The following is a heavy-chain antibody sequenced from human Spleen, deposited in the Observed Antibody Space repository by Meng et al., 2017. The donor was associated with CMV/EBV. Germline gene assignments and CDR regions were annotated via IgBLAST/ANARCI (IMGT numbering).Heavy chain of an antibody. J-gene: IGHJ4*02. V-gene: IGHV4-34*01. CDR3: ARALHYYGSGTLDS. CDR2: INHSGST. CDR1: GGSFSGYY. Sequence: SETLSLTCAVYGGSFSGYYWSWIRQPPGKGLEWIGEINHSGSTNYNPSLKSRVTISVDTSKNQFSLKLSSVTAADTAVYYCARALHYYGSGTLDSWGQGTLVTVSS. D-gene: IGHD3-10*01.